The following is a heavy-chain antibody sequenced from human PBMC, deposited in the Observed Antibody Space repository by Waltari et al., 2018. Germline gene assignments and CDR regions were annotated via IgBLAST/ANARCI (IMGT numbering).Heavy chain of an antibody. V-gene: IGHV3-48*03. CDR3: ASGVYDAFDI. CDR2: ISSSGSTI. CDR1: GFTFSSYE. Sequence: EVQLVESGGGLVQPGGSLRLSCAASGFTFSSYEMNWVRQAPGKGLEWVSYISSSGSTIYYAGSVKGRFTISRDNAKNSLYLQMNSLRAEDTAVYYCASGVYDAFDIWGQGTMVTVSS. D-gene: IGHD6-13*01. J-gene: IGHJ3*02.